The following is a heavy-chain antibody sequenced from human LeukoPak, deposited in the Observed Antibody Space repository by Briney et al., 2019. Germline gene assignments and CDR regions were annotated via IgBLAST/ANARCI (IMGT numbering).Heavy chain of an antibody. CDR3: ARDWELGYCSSTSCSLGMDV. J-gene: IGHJ6*02. CDR2: ISSSSTYI. V-gene: IGHV3-21*01. D-gene: IGHD2-2*01. Sequence: GGSLTLSCAASGFIFSNYGMNWVRQAPGKGLEWISSISSSSTYIYYADSVRGRFTISRDNAKNSLYLQMNSLRAEDTAVYYCARDWELGYCSSTSCSLGMDVWGQGTTVTVSS. CDR1: GFIFSNYG.